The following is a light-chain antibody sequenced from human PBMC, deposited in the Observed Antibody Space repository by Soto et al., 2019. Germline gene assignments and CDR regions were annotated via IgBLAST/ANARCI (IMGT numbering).Light chain of an antibody. CDR1: QSVSNNY. Sequence: EIVLTQSPGTLSLSPGGRSTLSCMASQSVSNNYLAWYQQKAGQSPRLLFSGASNRATGIPNRFSGSGSGTAFTLTISRLEAEVSPEYCCQQYGNSCTFGQGTKVDIK. CDR3: QQYGNSCT. V-gene: IGKV3-20*01. CDR2: GAS. J-gene: IGKJ1*01.